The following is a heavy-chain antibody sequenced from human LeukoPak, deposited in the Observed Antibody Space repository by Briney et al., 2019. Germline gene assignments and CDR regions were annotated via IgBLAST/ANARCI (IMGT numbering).Heavy chain of an antibody. J-gene: IGHJ6*02. V-gene: IGHV3-30*18. D-gene: IGHD3-10*01. CDR2: ISYDGSNK. CDR3: AKVEWRMVRGDQNHYYYGMDV. Sequence: GGSLRLSCAASGFTFSSYGMHWVRQAPGKGLEWVAVISYDGSNKYYADSVKGRFTISRDNSKNALYLQMNSLRAEDTAVYYCAKVEWRMVRGDQNHYYYGMDVWGQGTTVTVSS. CDR1: GFTFSSYG.